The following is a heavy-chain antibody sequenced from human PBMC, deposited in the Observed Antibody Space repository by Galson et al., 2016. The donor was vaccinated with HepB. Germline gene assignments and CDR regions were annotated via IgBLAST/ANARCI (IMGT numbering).Heavy chain of an antibody. Sequence: SLRLSCAASGYIFSTYPMHWVRQAPGKGLEWVAVISSDGSNEWYADSVKGRFTISRDNSQNTLSLQMSSLRPEDTAAYYCAREAERWNYLDYWGQGALVTVSS. V-gene: IGHV3-30*04. J-gene: IGHJ4*02. D-gene: IGHD5-24*01. CDR1: GYIFSTYP. CDR2: ISSDGSNE. CDR3: AREAERWNYLDY.